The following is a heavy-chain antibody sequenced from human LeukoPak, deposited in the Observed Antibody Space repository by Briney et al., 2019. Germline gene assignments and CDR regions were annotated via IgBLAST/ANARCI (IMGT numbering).Heavy chain of an antibody. CDR2: IYSGGST. Sequence: GGSLRPSCAASGFTVSSNYMSRVRQAPGKGLEWVSVIYSGGSTYYADSVKGRFTISRDNSKNTLYLQMNSLRAEDTAVYYCARERKDYGSGSYYTDYWGQGTLVTVSS. D-gene: IGHD3-10*01. CDR1: GFTVSSNY. J-gene: IGHJ4*02. CDR3: ARERKDYGSGSYYTDY. V-gene: IGHV3-53*01.